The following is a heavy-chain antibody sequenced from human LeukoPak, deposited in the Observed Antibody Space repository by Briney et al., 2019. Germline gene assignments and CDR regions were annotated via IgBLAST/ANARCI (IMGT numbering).Heavy chain of an antibody. D-gene: IGHD1-26*01. V-gene: IGHV4-39*01. Sequence: SETLSLTCTVSGGSISSSSYYWGWIRQPPGKGLEWIGSIYYSGSTYYNPSLKSRVTISVDTSKNQFSLKLSSVTAADTAVYYCARIVGASDYWGQGTLVTVST. CDR3: ARIVGASDY. CDR2: IYYSGST. CDR1: GGSISSSSYY. J-gene: IGHJ4*02.